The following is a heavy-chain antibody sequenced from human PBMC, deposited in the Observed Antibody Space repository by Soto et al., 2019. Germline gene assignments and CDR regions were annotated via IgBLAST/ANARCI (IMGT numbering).Heavy chain of an antibody. J-gene: IGHJ4*02. CDR1: GFTFSRYS. CDR2: ITSSSNTM. CDR3: AGLYDSSGYYYFDY. D-gene: IGHD3-22*01. Sequence: PGGSLRLSCAASGFTFSRYSMNWVRQAPGKGLEWVSYITSSSNTMYYADSVKGRFTISRDNAKNSLYLQMISLRDEDTAVYYCAGLYDSSGYYYFDYWGQGTLVTVSS. V-gene: IGHV3-48*02.